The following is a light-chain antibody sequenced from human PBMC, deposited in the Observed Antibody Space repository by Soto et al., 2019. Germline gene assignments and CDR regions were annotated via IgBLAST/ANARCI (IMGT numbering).Light chain of an antibody. J-gene: IGLJ2*01. CDR1: NFNIGSNS. CDR2: SEN. Sequence: QLVLSQPPSASGTPGQRVTISCSGSNFNIGSNSVNWYQQLPGAAPKLLIYSENQRPSGVPDRFSGSRSGTSASLAISGLQSEDEAVYYCESWDDNLNGPGFGGGTKLTVL. V-gene: IGLV1-44*01. CDR3: ESWDDNLNGPG.